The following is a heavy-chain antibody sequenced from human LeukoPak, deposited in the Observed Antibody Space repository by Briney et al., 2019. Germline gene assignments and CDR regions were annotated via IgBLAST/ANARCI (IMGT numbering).Heavy chain of an antibody. J-gene: IGHJ4*02. CDR2: IIPILGIA. D-gene: IGHD4-17*01. CDR1: GGTFSSYA. CDR3: AKDPSWLGTTVTKYIDY. V-gene: IGHV1-69*04. Sequence: ASVKVSCKASGGTFSSYAISWVRQAPGQGLEWMGRIIPILGIANYAQKFQGRVTITADKSTSTAYMELSSLRSEDTAVYYCAKDPSWLGTTVTKYIDYWGQGTLVTVSS.